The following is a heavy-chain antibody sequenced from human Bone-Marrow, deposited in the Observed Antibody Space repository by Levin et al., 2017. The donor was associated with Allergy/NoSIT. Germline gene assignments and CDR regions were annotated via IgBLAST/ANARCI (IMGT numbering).Heavy chain of an antibody. D-gene: IGHD2-15*01. V-gene: IGHV1-69*13. CDR2: TIPIFGSP. CDR3: ATAARNIYCSGSSCYSDY. CDR1: GGTFIKFS. Sequence: SVKVSCKASGGTFIKFSIIWVRQAPGQGPEWMGGTIPIFGSPHYAQRFQGRVTITADEGTNTVYMDLRNLTSEDTAVYYCATAARNIYCSGSSCYSDYWGQGTLVTVSS. J-gene: IGHJ4*02.